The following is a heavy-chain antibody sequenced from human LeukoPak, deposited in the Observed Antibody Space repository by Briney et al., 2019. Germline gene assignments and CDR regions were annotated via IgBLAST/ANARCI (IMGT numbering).Heavy chain of an antibody. CDR1: GFTFSSYA. D-gene: IGHD5-12*01. J-gene: IGHJ4*02. V-gene: IGHV3-23*01. CDR3: AKARHIVATIDPVFDY. Sequence: PGGSLRLSCAASGFTFSSYAMSWVRQAPGKGLEWVSAISGSGGSTYYADSVKGRFTISRDNSKNTLYLQMNSLRAEDTAVYYCAKARHIVATIDPVFDYWGQGTLVTVSS. CDR2: ISGSGGST.